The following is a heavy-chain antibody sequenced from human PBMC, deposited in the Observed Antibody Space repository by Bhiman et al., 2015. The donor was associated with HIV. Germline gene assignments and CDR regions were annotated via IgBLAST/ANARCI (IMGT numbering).Heavy chain of an antibody. CDR3: AREGRSSLFVDV. CDR2: ISSSSSYI. D-gene: IGHD3-16*02. CDR1: GFSFNIYA. V-gene: IGHV3-21*03. Sequence: EVQLVESGGGLVKPGGSLRLSCAASGFSFNIYAMTWVRQPPGKGLEWVSSISSSSSYIYYADSVKGRFTISRDNAKNSLYLQMNSLRAEDTAVYYCAREGRSSLFVDVWGQGP. J-gene: IGHJ6*02.